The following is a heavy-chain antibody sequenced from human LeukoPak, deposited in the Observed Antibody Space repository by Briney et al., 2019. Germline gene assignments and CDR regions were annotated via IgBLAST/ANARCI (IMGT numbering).Heavy chain of an antibody. D-gene: IGHD6-13*01. Sequence: SETLSLTCAVYGGSFSGYYWSWIRQPPGKRLEWIGEINHSGSTNYNPSLKSRVTISVETSKNQLSLKLSSVTAADTAVYYCAKSIKHYSSSWYPGYFQHWGQGTLVTVS. V-gene: IGHV4-34*01. CDR2: INHSGST. J-gene: IGHJ1*01. CDR1: GGSFSGYY. CDR3: AKSIKHYSSSWYPGYFQH.